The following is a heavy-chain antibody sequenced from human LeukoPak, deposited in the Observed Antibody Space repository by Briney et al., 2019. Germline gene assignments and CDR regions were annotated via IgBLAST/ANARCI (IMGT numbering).Heavy chain of an antibody. CDR3: ATVFTRRFGVVRPGGG. D-gene: IGHD3-3*01. J-gene: IGHJ4*02. CDR2: INAGNGNT. CDR1: GYIFTSYV. Sequence: ASVKVSCKASGYIFTSYVMHWVRQAPGQRLEWMGWINAGNGNTKYSPKFQGRVTITRDTSASTTYMELSSLRSEDTAVYYCATVFTRRFGVVRPGGGWGQGTLVTVSS. V-gene: IGHV1-3*01.